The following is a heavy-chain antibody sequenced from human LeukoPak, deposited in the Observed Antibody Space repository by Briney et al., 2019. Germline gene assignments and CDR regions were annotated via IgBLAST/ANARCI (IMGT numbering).Heavy chain of an antibody. Sequence: SVKVSCKASGGTFSSYAISWGRQAPGQGLEWMGGIIPIFGTANYAQKFQCRVTITTDESTSTAYMELSSLRSEDAAVYYCESGSSGYYYETLNDAFDIWGQGTMVTVSS. J-gene: IGHJ3*02. CDR3: ESGSSGYYYETLNDAFDI. D-gene: IGHD3-22*01. CDR2: IIPIFGTA. CDR1: GGTFSSYA. V-gene: IGHV1-69*05.